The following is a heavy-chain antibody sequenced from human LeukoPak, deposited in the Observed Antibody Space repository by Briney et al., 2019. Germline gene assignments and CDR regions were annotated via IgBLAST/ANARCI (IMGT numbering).Heavy chain of an antibody. D-gene: IGHD6-13*01. CDR3: AKPGSSRGIAGQRPTKYYFDY. V-gene: IGHV3-23*01. J-gene: IGHJ4*02. CDR1: GFTFSSYA. Sequence: GGSLRLSCAASGFTFSSYAMSWVRQAPGKGLEWVSAISGSGGNAYYADSVKGRFTISRDNSKNTLYLQMNSLRAEDTAVYYCAKPGSSRGIAGQRPTKYYFDYWGQGTLVTVSS. CDR2: ISGSGGNA.